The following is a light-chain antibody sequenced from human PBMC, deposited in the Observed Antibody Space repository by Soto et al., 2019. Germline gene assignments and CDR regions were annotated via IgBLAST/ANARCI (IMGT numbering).Light chain of an antibody. CDR2: DSS. J-gene: IGKJ4*01. Sequence: EIVLTQSPATLSLSPGERATLSCRASQCVSSYLAWYQQKPGQAPSLLLHDSSNRATGILARFSGNGSGTDFTLTISSLEPEDFAVYYCQQRSDWPLTFRGGTKVEIK. V-gene: IGKV3-11*01. CDR1: QCVSSY. CDR3: QQRSDWPLT.